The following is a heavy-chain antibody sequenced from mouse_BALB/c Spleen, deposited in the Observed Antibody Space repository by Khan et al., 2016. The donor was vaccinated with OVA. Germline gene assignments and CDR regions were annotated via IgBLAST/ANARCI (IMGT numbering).Heavy chain of an antibody. J-gene: IGHJ2*01. CDR3: ARRNYRYDGYFDY. CDR2: ISSSDST. D-gene: IGHD2-14*01. V-gene: IGHV3-8*02. Sequence: VQLQESGPSLVKPSQTLSLTCSVTGDSITSGYWNWIRKFPGNNLEYMGYISSSDSTFYNTSLKRRISITRDTSKNQYYLQLNSVTTEDTATYYCARRNYRYDGYFDYWGQGTTLTVSS. CDR1: GDSITSGY.